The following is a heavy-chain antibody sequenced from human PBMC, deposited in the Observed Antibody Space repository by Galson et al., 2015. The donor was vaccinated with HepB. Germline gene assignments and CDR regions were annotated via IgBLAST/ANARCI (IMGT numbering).Heavy chain of an antibody. CDR1: GGTFSSYA. V-gene: IGHV1-69*13. J-gene: IGHJ4*02. Sequence: SVKVSCKASGGTFSSYAISWVRQAPGQGLEWMGGIIPIFGSSHNAQRFQGRVTITADASTSTAYMELSSLRSDDTAVYYCARDVDHRFDHWGQGTLVTVSS. CDR3: ARDVDHRFDH. CDR2: IIPIFGSS.